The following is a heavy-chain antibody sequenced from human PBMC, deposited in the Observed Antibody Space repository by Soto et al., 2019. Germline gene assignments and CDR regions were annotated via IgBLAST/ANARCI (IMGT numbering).Heavy chain of an antibody. CDR1: GFSFSNFA. J-gene: IGHJ4*02. D-gene: IGHD2-15*01. CDR3: ARDNLHAAFDY. Sequence: PGGSLRLSCASSGFSFSNFAMHWVRQAPGKGLEWVALMSYDGSNNDYADSVKGRFTISRDNSKNTLYLQMNSLRAEDTAVYYCARDNLHAAFDYWGQGALVTVSS. CDR2: MSYDGSNN. V-gene: IGHV3-33*01.